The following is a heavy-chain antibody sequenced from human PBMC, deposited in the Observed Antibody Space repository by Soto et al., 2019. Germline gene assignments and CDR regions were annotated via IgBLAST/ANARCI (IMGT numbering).Heavy chain of an antibody. CDR1: GYSFTGYY. D-gene: IGHD2-21*02. Sequence: QVQLVQSGAEVKRPGASVKVSCKASGYSFTGYYMHWVRQAPGQGLEWMGWIIPHSGETNYAQKFQARVTLTRYTSISTAYMQLSGLTSDDTAVYYCARETDDFTHGAHDLLGQGTLVTVSS. J-gene: IGHJ5*02. V-gene: IGHV1-2*02. CDR2: IIPHSGET. CDR3: ARETDDFTHGAHDL.